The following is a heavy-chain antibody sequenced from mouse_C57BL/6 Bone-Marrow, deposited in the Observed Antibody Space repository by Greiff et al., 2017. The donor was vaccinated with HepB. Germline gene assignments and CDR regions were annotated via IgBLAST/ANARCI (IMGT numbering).Heavy chain of an antibody. D-gene: IGHD2-4*01. V-gene: IGHV5-15*01. Sequence: EVKLVESGGGLVQPGGSLKLSCAASGFTFSDYGMAWVRQAPRKGPEWVAFISNLAYSIYYADTVTGRFTISRENAKNTLYLEMSSLRSEDTAMYYCARQGYYDYDEGFAYWGQGTLVTVSA. CDR1: GFTFSDYG. J-gene: IGHJ3*01. CDR2: ISNLAYSI. CDR3: ARQGYYDYDEGFAY.